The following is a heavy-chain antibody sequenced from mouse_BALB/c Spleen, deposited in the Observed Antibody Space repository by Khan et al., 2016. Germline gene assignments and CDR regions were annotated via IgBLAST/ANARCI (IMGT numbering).Heavy chain of an antibody. CDR2: IRNKANGYTT. Sequence: EVELVESGGGLVQPGGSLRLSCATSGFTFTDYYMSWVRQPPGKALEWLGFIRNKANGYTTEYSASVKGRFNISRDNSQSILYLQMNTLRTEDSATYYCARDDSGDWCAYWGQGTLVTVSA. V-gene: IGHV7-3*02. J-gene: IGHJ3*01. CDR1: GFTFTDYY. CDR3: ARDDSGDWCAY. D-gene: IGHD1-3*01.